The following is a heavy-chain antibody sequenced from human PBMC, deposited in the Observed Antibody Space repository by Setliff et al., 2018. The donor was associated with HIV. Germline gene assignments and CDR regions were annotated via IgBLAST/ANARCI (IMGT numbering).Heavy chain of an antibody. V-gene: IGHV3-72*01. CDR2: TKNKDNSFTT. Sequence: GGSLRLSCAASGFTFSSYWMHWVRQAPGKGLEWVGRTKNKDNSFTTEYAASVKGRFTISRDDSKNSLSLHMNSLKTEDTAVYYCAVWIREVISWGRGTLVTVSS. CDR1: GFTFSSYW. J-gene: IGHJ5*02. D-gene: IGHD3-10*01. CDR3: AVWIREVIS.